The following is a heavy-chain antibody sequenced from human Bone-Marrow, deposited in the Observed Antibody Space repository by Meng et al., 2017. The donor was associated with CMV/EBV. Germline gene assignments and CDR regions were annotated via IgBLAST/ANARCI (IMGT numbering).Heavy chain of an antibody. CDR3: ARESDNWNSK. CDR2: INPNSGGT. CDR1: GYTFTSYG. Sequence: ASVKVSCKASGYTFTSYGISWVRQAPGQGLEWMGWINPNSGGTNYAQKFQGRVTMTRDTSISTAYMELSRLRSDDTAVYYCARESDNWNSKWGQGTLVTVSS. V-gene: IGHV1-2*02. J-gene: IGHJ4*02. D-gene: IGHD1-7*01.